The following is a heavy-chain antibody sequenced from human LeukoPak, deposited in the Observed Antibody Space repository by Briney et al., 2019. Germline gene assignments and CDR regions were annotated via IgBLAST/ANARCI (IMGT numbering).Heavy chain of an antibody. D-gene: IGHD1-14*01. CDR1: GFTFSTYA. CDR2: INGIGGST. Sequence: GGSLRLSCAASGFTFSTYAMSWVRQAPGKGLEWVSAINGIGGSTYYADSVKGRFTISRDSSKNTLYLQMNSLRAEDTAVYYCAKVSGGGLYYDGMDVWGQGTAVTVSS. CDR3: AKVSGGGLYYDGMDV. J-gene: IGHJ6*02. V-gene: IGHV3-23*01.